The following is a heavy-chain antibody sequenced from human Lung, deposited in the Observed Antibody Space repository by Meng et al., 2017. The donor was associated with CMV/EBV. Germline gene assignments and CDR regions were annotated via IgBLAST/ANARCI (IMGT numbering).Heavy chain of an antibody. CDR3: ARDGGKYCSSTSCKSKYYYYGMDV. V-gene: IGHV4-39*07. CDR2: IYYSGST. D-gene: IGHD2-2*01. Sequence: GSXRLXCTVSGGSISSSSYYWGWIRQPPGKGLEWIGSIYYSGSTYYNPSLKSRVTISVDTSKNQFSMKLSSVTAADTAVYYCARDGGKYCSSTSCKSKYYYYGMDVWXQGTTVTVSS. J-gene: IGHJ6*02. CDR1: GGSISSSSYY.